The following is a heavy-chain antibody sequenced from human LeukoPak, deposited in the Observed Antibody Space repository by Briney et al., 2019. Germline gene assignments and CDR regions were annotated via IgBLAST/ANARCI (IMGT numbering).Heavy chain of an antibody. D-gene: IGHD3-9*01. CDR1: GYTFTSYG. CDR3: ARGENYDILTGPYYFDY. V-gene: IGHV1-18*01. J-gene: IGHJ4*02. CDR2: ISAYNGNT. Sequence: ASVKVSCKASGYTFTSYGISWVRQAPGQGLEWMGWISAYNGNTNYAQKLQGRVTMTTDTSTSTAYMELRSLRSDDTAVYYCARGENYDILTGPYYFDYWGQGTLVTVSS.